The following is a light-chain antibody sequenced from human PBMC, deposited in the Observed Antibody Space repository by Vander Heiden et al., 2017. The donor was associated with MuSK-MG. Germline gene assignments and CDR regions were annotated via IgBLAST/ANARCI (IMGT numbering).Light chain of an antibody. V-gene: IGKV1-39*01. CDR1: QSISTS. CDR2: AAS. J-gene: IGKJ4*01. Sequence: DIQMTQSPSSLSASFADRVTITCRASQSISTSLHWYQQKSGKAPKLLIYAASSLQSGVPSRFTGSGSGTDFTLTISSLQPEDFATYYCLQSFSSPLTFGGGTKVEIK. CDR3: LQSFSSPLT.